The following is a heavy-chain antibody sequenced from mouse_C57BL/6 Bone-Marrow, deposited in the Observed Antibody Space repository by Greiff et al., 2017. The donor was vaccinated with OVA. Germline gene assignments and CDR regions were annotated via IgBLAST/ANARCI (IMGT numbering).Heavy chain of an antibody. CDR1: GYTFTSYG. D-gene: IGHD1-1*01. V-gene: IGHV1-81*01. CDR2: IYPRSGNT. J-gene: IGHJ1*03. Sequence: QVQLKESGAELARPGASVKLSCKASGYTFTSYGISWVKQRTGQGLEWIGEIYPRSGNTYYNEKFKGKATLTADKSSSTAYMELRSLTSEDSAVYFCALYYYGSRGYFDVWGTGTTVTVSS. CDR3: ALYYYGSRGYFDV.